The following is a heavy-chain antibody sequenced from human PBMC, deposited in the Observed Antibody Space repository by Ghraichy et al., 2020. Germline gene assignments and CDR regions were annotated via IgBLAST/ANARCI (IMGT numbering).Heavy chain of an antibody. V-gene: IGHV4-34*01. D-gene: IGHD2-15*01. Sequence: SETLSLTCAVYGGSFSGYYWNWIRQPPGKGLEWIGEINHSGSTNYNPSLKSRVTISVDTSKNQFSLKLSSVTAADTAVYYCARGREVAALAYYYGMDVWGPGTTVTVSS. CDR1: GGSFSGYY. CDR2: INHSGST. CDR3: ARGREVAALAYYYGMDV. J-gene: IGHJ6*02.